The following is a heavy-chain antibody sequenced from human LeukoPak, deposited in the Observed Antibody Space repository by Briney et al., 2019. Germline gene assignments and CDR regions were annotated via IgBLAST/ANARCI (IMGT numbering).Heavy chain of an antibody. CDR1: GFAFSSYG. V-gene: IGHV3-30*18. CDR3: AKVRYSSSYYYGMDV. D-gene: IGHD6-13*01. J-gene: IGHJ6*02. CDR2: ISYDGSNK. Sequence: GRSLGLSCAASGFAFSSYGMHWVRQAPGKGLEWVAVISYDGSNKYNADSVKGRFTISRDNSKNTVYLQMNSLRAEDTAVYYCAKVRYSSSYYYGMDVWGQGTTVTVSS.